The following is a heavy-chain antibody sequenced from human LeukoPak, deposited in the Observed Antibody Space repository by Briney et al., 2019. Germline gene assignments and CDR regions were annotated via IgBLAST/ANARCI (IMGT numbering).Heavy chain of an antibody. V-gene: IGHV4-34*01. Sequence: SETLSLTCAVYGGSFSGYYWSWIRQPPGKGLEWIGEINHSGSTNYNPSLKSRVTISVDTSKNQFSLKLSSVTAADTAVYYCARVVAAYFDDWGQGTLVTVSS. CDR3: ARVVAAYFDD. CDR2: INHSGST. J-gene: IGHJ4*02. CDR1: GGSFSGYY. D-gene: IGHD2-15*01.